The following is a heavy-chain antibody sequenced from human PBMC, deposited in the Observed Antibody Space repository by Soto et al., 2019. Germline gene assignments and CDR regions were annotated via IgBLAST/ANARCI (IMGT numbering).Heavy chain of an antibody. D-gene: IGHD4-17*01. V-gene: IGHV4-39*01. CDR1: GGSISGSSYY. Sequence: SETLSLTCTVSGGSISGSSYYWGWIRQPPGKGLEWIGTIYYSGAAYYNPSLQSRVTISVDTSKNQFSLKLSSVTAADTAVYYCARQFSVYGDYGRYFDFWGQGTLVTVSS. J-gene: IGHJ4*02. CDR2: IYYSGAA. CDR3: ARQFSVYGDYGRYFDF.